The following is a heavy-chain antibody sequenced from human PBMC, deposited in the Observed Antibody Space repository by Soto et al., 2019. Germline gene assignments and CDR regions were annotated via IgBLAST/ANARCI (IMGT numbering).Heavy chain of an antibody. D-gene: IGHD2-8*01. CDR2: SHNSGST. V-gene: IGHV4-30-4*01. Sequence: QVQLQEAGPGLVKPSQTLSLTCTVSGASISTGDSYWSWIRQPPGKGLEWIGYSHNSGSTYYNPSLRGRATMSVDTSTNQFSLKLRSVTATDTAVYFCAREIRYCTNGVCHPYDMDVWGQGTTVTVSS. CDR3: AREIRYCTNGVCHPYDMDV. CDR1: GASISTGDSY. J-gene: IGHJ6*03.